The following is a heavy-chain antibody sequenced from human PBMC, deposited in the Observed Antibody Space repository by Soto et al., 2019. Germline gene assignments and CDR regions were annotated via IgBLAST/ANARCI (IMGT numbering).Heavy chain of an antibody. Sequence: SETLSLTCTVSGGSISTYYWSWIRQPPGKGLEWIGYIYYSGSTNYNPSLKSRVTISVDTSKNQFSLKLSSVTAADTAVYYCARELFGRSVWFDPWGPGPLVTVSS. CDR1: GGSISTYY. CDR2: IYYSGST. J-gene: IGHJ5*02. V-gene: IGHV4-59*01. D-gene: IGHD3-10*01. CDR3: ARELFGRSVWFDP.